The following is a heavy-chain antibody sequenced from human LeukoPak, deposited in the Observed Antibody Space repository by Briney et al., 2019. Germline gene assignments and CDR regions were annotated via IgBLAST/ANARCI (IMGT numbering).Heavy chain of an antibody. Sequence: SGGSLRLSCAASGFTFSTCGMSWVPQAPGKGVEWVSSISDSGDYTYYADSVKGRFSISRDNSKNTLYLQMDRLRAEDTAVYYCAKDQRPRGNYGYFDYWGQGTLVTVSS. CDR1: GFTFSTCG. CDR2: ISDSGDYT. V-gene: IGHV3-23*01. CDR3: AKDQRPRGNYGYFDY. D-gene: IGHD1-26*01. J-gene: IGHJ4*02.